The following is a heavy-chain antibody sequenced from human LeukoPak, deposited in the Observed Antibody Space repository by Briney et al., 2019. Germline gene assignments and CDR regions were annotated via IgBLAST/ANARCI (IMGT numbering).Heavy chain of an antibody. D-gene: IGHD3/OR15-3a*01. J-gene: IGHJ4*02. CDR1: GFDFSDFW. CDR2: IKKDGSET. CDR3: ARDYKSPDFWAGYPPYHHDH. V-gene: IGHV3-7*01. Sequence: GGSLRLSCAAAGFDFSDFWMSWVRQVPGKGLEWVATIKKDGSETHYVDSVKGRFTISRHNAESSLYLQMNSLRAEDTAVYYCARDYKSPDFWAGYPPYHHDHWGQGTLVTVSS.